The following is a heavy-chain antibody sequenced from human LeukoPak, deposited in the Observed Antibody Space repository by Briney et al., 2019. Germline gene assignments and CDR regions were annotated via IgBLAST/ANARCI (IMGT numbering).Heavy chain of an antibody. D-gene: IGHD3-3*01. V-gene: IGHV4-39*01. Sequence: WVRQPPGKGLEWIGSFYYSGSTYYNPSLKSRVTISADTSKNQFSLKLNSVTAADTAVYYCARDLLERFSFQFDYWGQGTLVTVSS. CDR3: ARDLLERFSFQFDY. CDR2: FYYSGST. J-gene: IGHJ4*02.